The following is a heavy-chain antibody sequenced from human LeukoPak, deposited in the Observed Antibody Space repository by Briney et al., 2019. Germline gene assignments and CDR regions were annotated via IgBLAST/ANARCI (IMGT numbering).Heavy chain of an antibody. V-gene: IGHV3-66*01. D-gene: IGHD5-12*01. Sequence: GGFLRLSCAASGFTVSSNYMSWVRQAPGKGLEWVSVIHSGGSTYYADSVKGRFTISRDNSKNTLYLQMNSLRAEDTAVYYCARDGGMVATRDPRWGQGTLVTVSS. CDR1: GFTVSSNY. CDR3: ARDGGMVATRDPR. J-gene: IGHJ4*02. CDR2: IHSGGST.